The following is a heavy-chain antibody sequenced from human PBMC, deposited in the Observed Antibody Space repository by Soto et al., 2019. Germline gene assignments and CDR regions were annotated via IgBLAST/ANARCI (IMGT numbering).Heavy chain of an antibody. J-gene: IGHJ4*02. Sequence: ESGGGVVQPGRSLRLSCAASGFTFSSYAMHWVRQAPGKGLEWVAVISYDGSNKYYADSVKGRFTISRDNSKNTLYLQMNSLRAEDTAVYYCARDLGRGGGFDYWGQGTLVTVSS. D-gene: IGHD1-26*01. CDR2: ISYDGSNK. CDR1: GFTFSSYA. CDR3: ARDLGRGGGFDY. V-gene: IGHV3-30-3*01.